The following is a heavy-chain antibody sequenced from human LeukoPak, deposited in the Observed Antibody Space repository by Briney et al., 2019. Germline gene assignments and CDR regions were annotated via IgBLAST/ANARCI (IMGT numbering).Heavy chain of an antibody. J-gene: IGHJ4*02. Sequence: ASVKVSCKASGYTFTSYYMHWVRQAPGQGLEWMGIINPSGGSTSYAQKFQGRVTMTRDTSTSTVYMELSSLRSEDTAVYYCARVRSLRLGELSLVYWGQGTLVTVSS. V-gene: IGHV1-46*01. D-gene: IGHD3-16*02. CDR1: GYTFTSYY. CDR3: ARVRSLRLGELSLVY. CDR2: INPSGGST.